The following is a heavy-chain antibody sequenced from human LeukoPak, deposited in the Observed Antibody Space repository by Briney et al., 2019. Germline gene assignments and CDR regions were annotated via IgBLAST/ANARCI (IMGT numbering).Heavy chain of an antibody. V-gene: IGHV1-69*05. CDR3: ARETRSLVIGAAAGPWNY. D-gene: IGHD6-13*01. CDR2: IIPIFGTA. J-gene: IGHJ4*02. CDR1: GGTFSSYA. Sequence: ASVKVSCKASGGTFSSYAISWVRQAPGQGLEWMGGIIPIFGTANYAQKFQDRVTMTRDTSTSTVYMELSSLRSEDTAVYYCARETRSLVIGAAAGPWNYWGQGTLVTVSS.